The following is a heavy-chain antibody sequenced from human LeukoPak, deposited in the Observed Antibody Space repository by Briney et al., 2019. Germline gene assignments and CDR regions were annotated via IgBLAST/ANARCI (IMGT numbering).Heavy chain of an antibody. Sequence: GGSLRLSCAASGSTFSSYWMHWVRQAPGKGLVWVSRITSADSSTSYADSVKGRFTISRDNAKNTLYLQMNSLRAEDTAVYYCARGRPNYYFDYWGQGTLVTVSS. CDR1: GSTFSSYW. CDR3: ARGRPNYYFDY. J-gene: IGHJ4*02. V-gene: IGHV3-74*01. CDR2: ITSADSST. D-gene: IGHD1-1*01.